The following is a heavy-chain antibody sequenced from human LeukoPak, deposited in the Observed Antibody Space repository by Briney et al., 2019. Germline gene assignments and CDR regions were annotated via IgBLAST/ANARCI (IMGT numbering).Heavy chain of an antibody. D-gene: IGHD3/OR15-3a*01. Sequence: GGSLRLSCAASGFTFSSYAMSWVRQAPGKGLEWVSAISGSGGSTYYADSVKGRFTISRDNPKNTLYLQMNSLRAEDTAVYFCAKRGVVIRVILVGFHRQAYYFESWGQGALVTVSS. CDR2: ISGSGGST. CDR3: AKRGVVIRVILVGFHRQAYYFES. J-gene: IGHJ4*02. CDR1: GFTFSSYA. V-gene: IGHV3-23*01.